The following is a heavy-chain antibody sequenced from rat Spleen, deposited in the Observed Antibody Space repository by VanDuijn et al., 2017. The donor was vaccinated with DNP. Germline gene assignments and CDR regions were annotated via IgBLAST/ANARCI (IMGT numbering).Heavy chain of an antibody. CDR2: MKYDGDT. CDR1: GFSLMDYS. D-gene: IGHD5-1*01. CDR3: TRADSNWAG. J-gene: IGHJ2*01. Sequence: QVQLKESGPGLVQPSQTLSLTCTVSGFSLMDYSVHWVRQPPGKGLEWMGRMKYDGDTYYNSALKSRLSISRDTSKSQVFLKMNSLQTEDTAIYYCTRADSNWAGWGQGVMVTVSS. V-gene: IGHV2S30*01.